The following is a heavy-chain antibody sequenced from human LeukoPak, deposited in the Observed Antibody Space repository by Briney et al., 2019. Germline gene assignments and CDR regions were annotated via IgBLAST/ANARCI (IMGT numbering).Heavy chain of an antibody. Sequence: GRSLRLSCAASGFTFSTYGMHWVRQAPGKGLEWVAVISYDGSNKYYADSVKGRFTISRDNSKNTLYLQMNSLRAEDTDVYYCAKDLSSGSRRAYWGQGTLVTVSS. J-gene: IGHJ4*02. CDR3: AKDLSSGSRRAY. CDR2: ISYDGSNK. V-gene: IGHV3-30*18. CDR1: GFTFSTYG. D-gene: IGHD6-19*01.